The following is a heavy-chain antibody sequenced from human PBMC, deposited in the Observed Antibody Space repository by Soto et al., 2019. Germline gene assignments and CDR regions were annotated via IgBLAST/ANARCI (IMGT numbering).Heavy chain of an antibody. CDR3: AMVPLWFGELFQAGI. CDR2: IYQCGST. CDR1: GGSISSSNW. V-gene: IGHV4-4*02. Sequence: QVQLQESGPGLVTPSGTLSLTCAVSGGSISSSNWWRWVRQPPGKGLEWIGEIYQCGSTNYNPSRERRVTLSVDKSKNQFALKLSSVTAADTAVYYSAMVPLWFGELFQAGIWGQGTMVTVSS. D-gene: IGHD3-10*01. J-gene: IGHJ3*02.